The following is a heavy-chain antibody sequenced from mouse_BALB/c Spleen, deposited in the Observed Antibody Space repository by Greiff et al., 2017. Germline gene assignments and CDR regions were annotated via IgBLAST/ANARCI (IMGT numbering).Heavy chain of an antibody. CDR1: GYSITSDYA. Sequence: EVKLVESGPGLVKPSQSLSLTCTVTGYSITSDYAWNWIRQFPGNKLEWMGYISYSGSTSYNPSLKSRISITRDTSKNQFFLQLNSVTTEDTATYYCARAGVRHYYAMDYWGQGTSVTVSS. V-gene: IGHV3-2*02. CDR2: ISYSGST. D-gene: IGHD1-2*01. CDR3: ARAGVRHYYAMDY. J-gene: IGHJ4*01.